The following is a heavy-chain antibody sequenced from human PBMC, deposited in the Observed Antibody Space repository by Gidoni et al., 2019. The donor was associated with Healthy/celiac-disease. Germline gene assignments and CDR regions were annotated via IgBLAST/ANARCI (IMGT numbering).Heavy chain of an antibody. V-gene: IGHV3-21*01. Sequence: EVQLVESGGCLVKPGGSLRLSCAASGFTFSSYSMNWVRQAPGKGLEWVSSISSSSSYIDYADSVKGRFTSSRDNDKNSLYLKMNSLRAEDTAVYYCARDPDTEKFDYWGQGTLVTVSS. D-gene: IGHD5-18*01. CDR2: ISSSSSYI. J-gene: IGHJ4*02. CDR1: GFTFSSYS. CDR3: ARDPDTEKFDY.